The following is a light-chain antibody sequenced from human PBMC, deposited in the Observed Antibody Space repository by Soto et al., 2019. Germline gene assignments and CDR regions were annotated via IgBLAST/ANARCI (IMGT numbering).Light chain of an antibody. J-gene: IGKJ4*01. Sequence: EIVLTQSPGTLSLSPGERATLSCRASQSVSSSYLAWYQQKPGQAPRLLFYGASSRATGIPDSFSGSGSGTDFTLTISRLEPEDFAVYYCHQYVSSPLTFGGGTKVEIK. V-gene: IGKV3-20*01. CDR2: GAS. CDR3: HQYVSSPLT. CDR1: QSVSSSY.